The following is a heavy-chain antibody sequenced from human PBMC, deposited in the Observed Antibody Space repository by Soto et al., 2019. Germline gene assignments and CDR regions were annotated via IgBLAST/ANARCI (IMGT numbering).Heavy chain of an antibody. V-gene: IGHV3-73*01. CDR1: GFTFSGSA. CDR3: TRLSSGYCSSTSCYSLLGYYYYMDV. J-gene: IGHJ6*03. Sequence: SLRLSCAASGFTFSGSAMHWVRQASGKGLEWVGRIRSKANSYATAYAASVKGRFTISRDDSKNTAYLQMNSLKTEDTAVYYCTRLSSGYCSSTSCYSLLGYYYYMDVWGKGTTVTVSS. D-gene: IGHD2-2*01. CDR2: IRSKANSYAT.